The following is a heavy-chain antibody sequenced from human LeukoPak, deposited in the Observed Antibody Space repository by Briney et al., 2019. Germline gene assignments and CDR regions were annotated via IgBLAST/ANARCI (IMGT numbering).Heavy chain of an antibody. V-gene: IGHV3-7*01. CDR3: ARGFASGDYGAD. Sequence: GGSLRLSCAASGFTFSSYSMNWVRQAPGKGLEWVANIKQDGSEKHYVDSVKGRFTISRDNAERSLYLQMNSLRAEDTAVYYCARGFASGDYGADWGQGTLVTVSS. CDR1: GFTFSSYS. CDR2: IKQDGSEK. D-gene: IGHD4-17*01. J-gene: IGHJ4*02.